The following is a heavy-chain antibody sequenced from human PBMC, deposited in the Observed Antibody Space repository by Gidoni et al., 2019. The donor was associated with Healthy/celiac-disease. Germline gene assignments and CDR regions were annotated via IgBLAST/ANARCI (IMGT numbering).Heavy chain of an antibody. V-gene: IGHV3-30*03. Sequence: QVQLVESGGGVVQPGRSLRLSCAASGFTFSRYGMQWVRQAPGKGLGWVGIISYYGSDKFYAGSVKGRFTNSRDNSKDTVYLEMNRPGAWGQVCFYWQTVYHFWGGYFVGGGVLGFDYWGQGTLVTVSS. J-gene: IGHJ4*02. D-gene: IGHD3-3*01. CDR3: QTVYHFWGGYFVGGGVLGFDY. CDR1: GFTFSRYG. CDR2: ISYYGSDK.